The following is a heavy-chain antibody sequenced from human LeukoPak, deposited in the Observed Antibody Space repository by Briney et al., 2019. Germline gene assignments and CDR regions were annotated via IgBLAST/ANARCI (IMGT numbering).Heavy chain of an antibody. CDR2: ISGSGGST. J-gene: IGHJ5*02. CDR1: GFTFSSYA. D-gene: IGHD3-10*01. Sequence: PGGSLRLSCAASGFTFSSYAMSWVRQAPGKGLEWVSAISGSGGSTYYADSVKGQFTISRDNSKNTLYLQMNSLRAEDTAVCYCAKLSTFGDLSRVRFDPWGQGTLVTVSS. CDR3: AKLSTFGDLSRVRFDP. V-gene: IGHV3-23*01.